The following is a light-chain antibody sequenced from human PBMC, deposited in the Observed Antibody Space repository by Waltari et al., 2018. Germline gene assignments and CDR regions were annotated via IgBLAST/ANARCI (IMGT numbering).Light chain of an antibody. CDR1: QGISSY. J-gene: IGKJ4*01. Sequence: DIQLTQSPSFLSASVGDRVTITCRASQGISSYLAWYQQKPGKAPKLLIYAASTLQSGVPSRFSGSGSGTEFTLTISSLQPEDFATYYSQQLNSYPHTFGGGTKVEIK. CDR3: QQLNSYPHT. V-gene: IGKV1-9*01. CDR2: AAS.